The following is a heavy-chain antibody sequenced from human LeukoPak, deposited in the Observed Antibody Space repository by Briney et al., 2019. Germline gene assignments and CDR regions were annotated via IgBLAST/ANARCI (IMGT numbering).Heavy chain of an antibody. J-gene: IGHJ4*02. Sequence: GGSLRLSCAASGFTFSTYTMNWVRQAPGKGLEWVSTISGSGDNTYYADSVKGRFTISRDNSKNTLYLQMNSLRAEDTAVYYCGKVDSIAWYLDSWGQGTLVTVSS. CDR1: GFTFSTYT. CDR2: ISGSGDNT. D-gene: IGHD6-13*01. CDR3: GKVDSIAWYLDS. V-gene: IGHV3-23*01.